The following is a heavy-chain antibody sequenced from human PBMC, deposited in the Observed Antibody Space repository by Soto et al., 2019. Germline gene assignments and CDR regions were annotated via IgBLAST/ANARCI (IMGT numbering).Heavy chain of an antibody. CDR1: GFTFDDHA. V-gene: IGHV3-9*01. J-gene: IGHJ3*01. D-gene: IGHD3-10*01. CDR3: ATDMDTDAGLGNDAIDL. Sequence: PGGSLILSCAASGFTFDDHAMHWVRQAPGKGLEWVSGIRCNSRNVGYADSVTARFAISTDNAKNSLYLQMNSLRPEDTALYYCATDMDTDAGLGNDAIDLWGQGPMGTVSS. CDR2: IRCNSRNV.